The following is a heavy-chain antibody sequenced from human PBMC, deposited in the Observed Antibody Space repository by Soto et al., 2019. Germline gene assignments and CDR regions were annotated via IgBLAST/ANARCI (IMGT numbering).Heavy chain of an antibody. CDR2: IIPFFNKA. J-gene: IGHJ4*02. D-gene: IGHD3-16*01. CDR1: AGTFSNFA. Sequence: GASVKVSCKTPAGTFSNFAINWVRQAPGQGLEWMGEIIPFFNKANYARNFQGRVTITADKSSGTAYMELRSLRSDDTAMFYCARGGAGVAFDSWGQGTLVTVSS. V-gene: IGHV1-69*06. CDR3: ARGGAGVAFDS.